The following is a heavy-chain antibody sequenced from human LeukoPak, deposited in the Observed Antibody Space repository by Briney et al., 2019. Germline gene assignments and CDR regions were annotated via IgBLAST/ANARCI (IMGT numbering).Heavy chain of an antibody. CDR3: SREELGADAFDI. CDR1: GYTFTSYA. J-gene: IGHJ3*02. CDR2: INTNTGNP. D-gene: IGHD3-16*01. Sequence: GASVKVSCKASGYTFTSYAMNWGRHAPGQGLEWMGWINTNTGNPTYAQGFTGRFVFSLATYFSTAYLQISSLKAEDTAVYYCSREELGADAFDIWGQGTMVTVSS. V-gene: IGHV7-4-1*02.